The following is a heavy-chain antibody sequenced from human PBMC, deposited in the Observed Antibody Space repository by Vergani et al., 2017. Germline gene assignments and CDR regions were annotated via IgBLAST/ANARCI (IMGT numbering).Heavy chain of an antibody. CDR2: IYYSGST. CDR3: ANSYGIPGTFDY. D-gene: IGHD3-10*01. CDR1: GGSISSSSYY. V-gene: IGHV4-39*01. Sequence: QLQLQESGPGLVKPSETLSLTCTVSGGSISSSSYYWGWIRQPPGKGLEWIGSIYYSGSTYYNQSLKSRVTISVDTSKNQFSLKLSSVTAADTAVYYCANSYGIPGTFDYWGQGTLVTVSS. J-gene: IGHJ4*02.